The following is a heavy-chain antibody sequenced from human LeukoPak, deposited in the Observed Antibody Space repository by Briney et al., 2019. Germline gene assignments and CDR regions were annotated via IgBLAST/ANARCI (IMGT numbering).Heavy chain of an antibody. Sequence: GGSLRLSCAASGFTFDDYGMSWVRHAPGKGLEWVANINQDGSEKYSVDSVKGRFTISRDNVKNSLYLQMNSLRAEDTAVYYCAELGITMIGGVWGKGTTVTISS. CDR2: INQDGSEK. CDR1: GFTFDDYG. CDR3: AELGITMIGGV. V-gene: IGHV3-7*01. J-gene: IGHJ6*04. D-gene: IGHD3-10*02.